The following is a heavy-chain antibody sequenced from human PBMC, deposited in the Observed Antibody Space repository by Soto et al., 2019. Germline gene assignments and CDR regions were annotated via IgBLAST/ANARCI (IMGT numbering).Heavy chain of an antibody. Sequence: EVQLVESGGGLVKPGGSLRLSCAASGFTFTRYSMNWVRQDPGKGLGWVSSISSTTNYIYSGDSMKGRFTISRDNAKNSLYLEMNSLRAGDTAVYYCARESEDLTSNFDYWGQGTLVTGSS. CDR3: ARESEDLTSNFDY. CDR1: GFTFTRYS. J-gene: IGHJ4*02. V-gene: IGHV3-21*06. CDR2: ISSTTNYI.